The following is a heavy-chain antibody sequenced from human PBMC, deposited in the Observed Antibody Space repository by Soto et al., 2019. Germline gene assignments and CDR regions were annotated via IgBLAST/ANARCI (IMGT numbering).Heavy chain of an antibody. CDR3: HTPHGRNAFDI. CDR1: GFTFSNAW. CDR2: IKSIADGGTT. Sequence: GGSLRLSCATSGFTFSNAWMAWVRQAPGKGLEWVGRIKSIADGGTTNYAAPVKGRFSISRHDSENTLYLQMNSLRVEDTGIYYCHTPHGRNAFDIWGQGTVVTVSS. D-gene: IGHD2-8*01. V-gene: IGHV3-15*01. J-gene: IGHJ3*02.